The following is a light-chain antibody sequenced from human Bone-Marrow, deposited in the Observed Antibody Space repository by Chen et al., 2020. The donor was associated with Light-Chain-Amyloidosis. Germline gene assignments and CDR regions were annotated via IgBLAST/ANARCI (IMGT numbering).Light chain of an antibody. V-gene: IGLV2-14*01. CDR1: SGDVGTYNY. J-gene: IGLJ1*01. Sequence: QSALPQPASVSGSPGQSITISCLGTSGDVGTYNYVSWYQQHPGNAPKVMIYAVSNRPSGVSKRFSGSKSGNTASLTISGLQAEDEADYYCSSFTSSSSYVFGPGTKVTV. CDR3: SSFTSSSSYV. CDR2: AVS.